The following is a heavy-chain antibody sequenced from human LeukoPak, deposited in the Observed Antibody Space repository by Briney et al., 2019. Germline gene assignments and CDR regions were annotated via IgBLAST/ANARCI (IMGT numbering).Heavy chain of an antibody. CDR3: ASTTNWGFSTTFDY. D-gene: IGHD7-27*01. CDR1: GGSISSYY. Sequence: PSQTLSLTCTVSGGSISSYYWSWIRQPPGKGLEWIGYIYYSGSTNYNPSLKSRVTISVDTSKNQFSLKLSSVTAADTAVYYCASTTNWGFSTTFDYWGQGTLVTVSS. CDR2: IYYSGST. V-gene: IGHV4-59*01. J-gene: IGHJ4*02.